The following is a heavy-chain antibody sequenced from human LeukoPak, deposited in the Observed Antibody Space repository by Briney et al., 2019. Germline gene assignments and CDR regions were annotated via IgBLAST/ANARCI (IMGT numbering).Heavy chain of an antibody. CDR1: GFTVNSNY. Sequence: PGGSLRLSCAASGFTVNSNYMSWVRQAPGEGLEWGSLVYSGDRTYYADSVKGRFTISRDDSTNTLYLLMNSLRAEDTAVYYCARGYLIDYWGQGTLVTVSS. CDR2: VYSGDRT. CDR3: ARGYLIDY. D-gene: IGHD1-26*01. J-gene: IGHJ4*02. V-gene: IGHV3-66*01.